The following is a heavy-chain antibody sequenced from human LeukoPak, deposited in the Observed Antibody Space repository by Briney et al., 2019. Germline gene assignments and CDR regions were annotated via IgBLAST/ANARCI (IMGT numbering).Heavy chain of an antibody. Sequence: SETLSLTCTVSGGSISSSSYYWGWIRQPPGKGLERIGSISYSGSTYYNPSLKSRVTISVDTAKNQFSLKLSSLTAPYTAVYYCARARYSSSWLGSWFDPWGQGTLVTVSS. CDR2: ISYSGST. D-gene: IGHD6-13*01. V-gene: IGHV4-39*07. CDR1: GGSISSSSYY. CDR3: ARARYSSSWLGSWFDP. J-gene: IGHJ5*02.